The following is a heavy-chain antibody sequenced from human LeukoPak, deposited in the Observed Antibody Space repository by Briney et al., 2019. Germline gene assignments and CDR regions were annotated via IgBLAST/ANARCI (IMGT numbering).Heavy chain of an antibody. J-gene: IGHJ4*02. D-gene: IGHD2-15*01. CDR3: ARVGCSGGSCYSGGRLFFDY. Sequence: SQTLSLTCTVSGGSISSGGYYWSWIRQHPGKGLEWIGYIYYSGSTYYNPSLKSRVTISVDTSKNQFSLKLSSVTAADTAVYYCARVGCSGGSCYSGGRLFFDYWGQGTLVTVSS. V-gene: IGHV4-31*03. CDR2: IYYSGST. CDR1: GGSISSGGYY.